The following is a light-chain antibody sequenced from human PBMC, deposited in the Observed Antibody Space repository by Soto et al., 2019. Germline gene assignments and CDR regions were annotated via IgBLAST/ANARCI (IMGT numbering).Light chain of an antibody. J-gene: IGKJ2*01. V-gene: IGKV3-20*01. CDR2: GTP. Sequence: EIVLTQSPGTLSLSPGERATLSCRASQSISSNYLAWYQQTPGQAPRLLIYGTPSRATGIPDRFSASGSGTDFTLTISRLEPEDFAMYYCQQYGSSPGTFGLGPKLEIK. CDR3: QQYGSSPGT. CDR1: QSISSNY.